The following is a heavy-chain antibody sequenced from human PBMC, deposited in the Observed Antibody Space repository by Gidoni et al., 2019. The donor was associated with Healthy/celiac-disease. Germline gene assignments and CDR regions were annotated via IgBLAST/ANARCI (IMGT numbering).Heavy chain of an antibody. CDR1: GYTFTSDA. CDR2: INAGNGNT. V-gene: IGHV1-3*01. Sequence: ASEKVSCKAPGYTFTSDAMHGVRQAPRQRLEWMGWINAGNGNTKYSQKFQGRVTITRDTSASTAYMELSSLRSEDTAVYYCARGYSYGHYYYYYGMDVWGQGTTVTVSS. D-gene: IGHD5-18*01. CDR3: ARGYSYGHYYYYYGMDV. J-gene: IGHJ6*02.